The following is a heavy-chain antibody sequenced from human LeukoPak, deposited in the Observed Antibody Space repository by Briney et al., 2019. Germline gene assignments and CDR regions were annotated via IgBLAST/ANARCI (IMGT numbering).Heavy chain of an antibody. CDR1: GFTFSSYA. CDR3: ARGVEPLAAKTLAY. Sequence: GGSLRLSCAASGFTFSSYAMSWVRQAPGKGLEWVSVLYSDGNTKYADSVQGRFTISRDNSKNTLYLEMNSLSPDDTAVYYCARGVEPLAAKTLAYWGQGTLVTVSS. D-gene: IGHD1-14*01. CDR2: LYSDGNT. J-gene: IGHJ4*02. V-gene: IGHV3-23*03.